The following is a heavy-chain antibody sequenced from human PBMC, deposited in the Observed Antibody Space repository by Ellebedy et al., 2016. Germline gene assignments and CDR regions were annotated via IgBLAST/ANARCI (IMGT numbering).Heavy chain of an antibody. D-gene: IGHD5-24*01. Sequence: GGSLRLSCAASGFTFSSYGMHWVRQAPGKGLEWVAVISYDGSNKYYADSVKGRFTISRDNSKNTLYLQMNSLRAEDTAVYYCARDRGYYFDYWGQGTLVTVSS. CDR3: ARDRGYYFDY. J-gene: IGHJ4*02. CDR2: ISYDGSNK. CDR1: GFTFSSYG. V-gene: IGHV3-30*03.